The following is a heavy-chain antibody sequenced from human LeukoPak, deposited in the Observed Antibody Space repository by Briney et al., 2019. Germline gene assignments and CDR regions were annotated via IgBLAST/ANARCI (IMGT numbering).Heavy chain of an antibody. D-gene: IGHD4-17*01. V-gene: IGHV1-69*05. CDR1: GGTFSSYA. Sequence: SVKVSCKASGGTFSSYAISWVRQAPGQGLEWMGGITPIFGTANYAQKFQGRVTITTDESTSTAYMELSSLRSEDTAVYYCARDDYAGANWFDPWGQGTLVTVSS. CDR3: ARDDYAGANWFDP. CDR2: ITPIFGTA. J-gene: IGHJ5*02.